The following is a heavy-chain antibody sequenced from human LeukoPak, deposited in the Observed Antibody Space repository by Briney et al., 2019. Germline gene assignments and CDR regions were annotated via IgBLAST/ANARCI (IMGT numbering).Heavy chain of an antibody. CDR2: ISSSGSTI. J-gene: IGHJ3*02. V-gene: IGHV3-48*03. Sequence: GGSLRLSCAASGFTFRSYEMNWVRQAPGKGLEWVSYISSSGSTIYYADSVKGRFTISRDNAKNSLYLQMNSLRAEDTAVYYCATRARRDAFDIWGQGTMVTVSS. CDR1: GFTFRSYE. CDR3: ATRARRDAFDI.